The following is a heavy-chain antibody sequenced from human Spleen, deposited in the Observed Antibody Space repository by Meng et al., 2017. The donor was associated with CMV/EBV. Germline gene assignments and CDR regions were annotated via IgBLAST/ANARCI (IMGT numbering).Heavy chain of an antibody. CDR1: GGSISSFY. Sequence: GSLRLSCTVSGGSISSFYWNWIRQPPEKGLECIGYSYYSGSTKYNPSLKSRVTISVDTSKRQFSLNLNSLTAADTAVYYCARGSHEWAGEFDYWGQGALVTVSS. CDR3: ARGSHEWAGEFDY. V-gene: IGHV4-59*01. D-gene: IGHD7-27*01. J-gene: IGHJ4*02. CDR2: SYYSGST.